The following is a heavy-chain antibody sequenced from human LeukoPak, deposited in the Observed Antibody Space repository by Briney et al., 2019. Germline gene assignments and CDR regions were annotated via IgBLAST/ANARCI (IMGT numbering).Heavy chain of an antibody. CDR3: AREYYYDSSGYSFYAFDI. D-gene: IGHD3-22*01. J-gene: IGHJ3*02. V-gene: IGHV4-59*13. Sequence: SETLSLTCTVSGGSISSYYWSWIRQPPGKGLEWIGYIYYSGSTNYNPSLKSRVTISVDTSKNQFSLKLSSVTAADTAVYYCAREYYYDSSGYSFYAFDIWGQGTMVTVSS. CDR2: IYYSGST. CDR1: GGSISSYY.